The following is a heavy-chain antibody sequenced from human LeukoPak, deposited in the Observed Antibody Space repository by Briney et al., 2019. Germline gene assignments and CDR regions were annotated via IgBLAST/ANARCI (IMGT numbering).Heavy chain of an antibody. CDR1: GGTFSSYA. V-gene: IGHV1-69*05. CDR2: IIPIFGTA. D-gene: IGHD1-26*01. Sequence: SVKVSCKASGGTFSSYAISWVRQAPGQGLEWMGGIIPIFGTATYAQKFQGRVTITTDESTSTAYMELSSLRSEDTAVYYCARVAQGSYYGNDAFDIWGQGTMVTVSS. CDR3: ARVAQGSYYGNDAFDI. J-gene: IGHJ3*02.